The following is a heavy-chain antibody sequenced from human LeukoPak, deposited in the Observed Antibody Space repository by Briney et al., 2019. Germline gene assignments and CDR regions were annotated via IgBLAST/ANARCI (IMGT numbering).Heavy chain of an antibody. CDR2: IYTTGST. Sequence: PSETPSLTCTVSGGSISSNYWSWVRQPAGKGLEWIGRIYTTGSTNYNPSLKSRVTMSVDTSKNQFSLKLNSVTAADTAVYYCAPLGVGTWAFDTWGQGTRVTVSS. CDR3: APLGVGTWAFDT. V-gene: IGHV4-4*07. CDR1: GGSISSNY. J-gene: IGHJ3*02. D-gene: IGHD1-26*01.